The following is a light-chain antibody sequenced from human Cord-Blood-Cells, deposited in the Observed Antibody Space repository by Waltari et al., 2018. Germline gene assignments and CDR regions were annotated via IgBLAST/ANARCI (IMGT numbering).Light chain of an antibody. J-gene: IGLJ2*01. CDR1: SSDVGGYNY. CDR3: SSYTSSSTLVV. CDR2: EVS. V-gene: IGLV2-14*01. Sequence: QSALTQPASVSGSPGQSITISCTGTSSDVGGYNYVSWYQQAPGKAPKLMIYEVSNRPSGVSHRFSGSKSGNTASLTISGLQAEDEADYYCSSYTSSSTLVVFGGGTKLTVL.